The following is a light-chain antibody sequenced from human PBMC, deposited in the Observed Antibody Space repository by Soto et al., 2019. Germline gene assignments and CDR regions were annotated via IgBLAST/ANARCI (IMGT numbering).Light chain of an antibody. CDR2: DAS. Sequence: DIQMTQSPSTLSASVGDRVTITCRASQSISRWLAWYQQKPGKAPKVLIWDASSLQRGVPSRFSGSGSGTEFTLTISSLQPDDFAAYYCQQYNGYSTWTFGQGTKVEIK. J-gene: IGKJ1*01. CDR1: QSISRW. V-gene: IGKV1-5*01. CDR3: QQYNGYSTWT.